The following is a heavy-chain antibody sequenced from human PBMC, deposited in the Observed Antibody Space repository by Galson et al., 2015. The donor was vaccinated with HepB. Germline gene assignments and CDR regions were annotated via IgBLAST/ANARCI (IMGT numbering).Heavy chain of an antibody. V-gene: IGHV2-5*02. CDR2: IYWDDDR. Sequence: LVKPTQTLTLTCTFSGFSLTTRGVGVGWIRQPPGEALEWLALIYWDDDRRYSPSLKSRLSITKDTSKNRVVLTMSNMDPVDTATFYCAHIIITFGGVIGDDPFDIWGQGTTVTVSS. D-gene: IGHD3-16*02. J-gene: IGHJ3*02. CDR3: AHIIITFGGVIGDDPFDI. CDR1: GFSLTTRGVG.